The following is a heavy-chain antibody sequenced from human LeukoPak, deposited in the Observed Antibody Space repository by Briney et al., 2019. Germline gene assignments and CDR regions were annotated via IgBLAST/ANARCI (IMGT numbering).Heavy chain of an antibody. Sequence: PGGSLRLSCAASGFTFSSYAMSWVRQAPGKGLEWVSAISGSGGSTYYADSVKGRFTISRDNSKNTLYLHKNSLRAEDTAVYYCAKSALWIHLIDYWGQGSLVTVSS. CDR3: AKSALWIHLIDY. V-gene: IGHV3-23*01. CDR2: ISGSGGST. CDR1: GFTFSSYA. J-gene: IGHJ4*02. D-gene: IGHD5-18*01.